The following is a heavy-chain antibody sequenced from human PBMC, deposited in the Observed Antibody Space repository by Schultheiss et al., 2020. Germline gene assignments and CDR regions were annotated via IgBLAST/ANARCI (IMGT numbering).Heavy chain of an antibody. CDR1: GYTFTSYG. D-gene: IGHD2-2*01. CDR3: AREYQLHPFYYYYMDV. V-gene: IGHV1-18*01. CDR2: ISAYNGNT. J-gene: IGHJ6*03. Sequence: ASVKVSCKASGYTFTSYGISWVRQAPGQGLEWMGWISAYNGNTNYAQKLQGRVTMTTDTSTSTAYMELRSLRSDDTAVYYCAREYQLHPFYYYYMDVWGKGTTVNVSS.